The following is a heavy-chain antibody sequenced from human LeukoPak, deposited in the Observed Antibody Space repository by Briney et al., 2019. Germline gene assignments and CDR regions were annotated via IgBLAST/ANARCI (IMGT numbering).Heavy chain of an antibody. CDR3: ARGTMVGVTGRWFDP. Sequence: SETLSLTCNVSGDSVSSGINYWSWIRQPPGKGLEWIGYIYYTGSTNYNPSLKSRVTISVDTSKNQFSLNLRSVTAADTAMYYCARGTMVGVTGRWFDPWGQGALVTVSS. D-gene: IGHD1-26*01. CDR1: GDSVSSGINY. V-gene: IGHV4-61*01. CDR2: IYYTGST. J-gene: IGHJ5*02.